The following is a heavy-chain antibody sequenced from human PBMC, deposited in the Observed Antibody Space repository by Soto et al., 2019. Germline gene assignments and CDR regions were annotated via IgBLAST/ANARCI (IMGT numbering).Heavy chain of an antibody. V-gene: IGHV4-59*01. CDR2: IYYSGST. J-gene: IGHJ3*02. Sequence: PSETLSLTCTVSGGSIIRYDCSWILQPPWKGLDWIGCIYYSGSTNYNPSLKSRVTISVDTSKNQFSLKLSSVTAADTAVYYCARAYYDSSGYYYWFDAFDIWGQGTMVTVSS. CDR1: GGSIIRYD. CDR3: ARAYYDSSGYYYWFDAFDI. D-gene: IGHD3-22*01.